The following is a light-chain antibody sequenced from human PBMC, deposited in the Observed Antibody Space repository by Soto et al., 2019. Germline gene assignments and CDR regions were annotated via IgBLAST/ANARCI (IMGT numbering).Light chain of an antibody. CDR2: DAS. CDR3: QQRNDWVT. CDR1: QSVSRY. Sequence: EILFTKFPATPSLSPGERAHLSCRASQSVSRYLAWYQQKPGQAPRLLIYDASNRATGIPARFSGNGSGTDFTLTISSLEPEDSGVYYCQQRNDWVTFGGGTKVDIK. J-gene: IGKJ4*01. V-gene: IGKV3-11*01.